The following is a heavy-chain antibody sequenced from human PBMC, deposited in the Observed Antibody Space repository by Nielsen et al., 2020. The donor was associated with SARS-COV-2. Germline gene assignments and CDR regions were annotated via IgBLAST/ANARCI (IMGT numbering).Heavy chain of an antibody. CDR2: ISGSGGST. Sequence: GEFLKISCVVSGFTISTYGMSWVRQAPGKGLEWVSGISGSGGSTYYADSVKGRFTISRDNSKNTLYLQMNSLRAEDAAIYYCARGAIVVVPDMDVWGPGTTVTVSS. J-gene: IGHJ6*02. CDR3: ARGAIVVVPDMDV. V-gene: IGHV3-23*01. D-gene: IGHD2-2*01. CDR1: GFTISTYG.